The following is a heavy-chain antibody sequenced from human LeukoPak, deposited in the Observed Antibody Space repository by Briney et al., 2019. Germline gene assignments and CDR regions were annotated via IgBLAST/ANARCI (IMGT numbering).Heavy chain of an antibody. J-gene: IGHJ6*03. CDR1: GFSFSTYA. CDR3: AKDSGGTYFYYYYYMDV. CDR2: ISAGGATI. D-gene: IGHD1-26*01. V-gene: IGHV3-23*01. Sequence: GGSLRLSCAASGFSFSTYAMSWVRQAPGKGLEWVSAISAGGATIYYAGSVTGRFTVSRDNSKNTLYLHMNSLRAEDTAIYYCAKDSGGTYFYYYYYMDVWGKGTTVTVSS.